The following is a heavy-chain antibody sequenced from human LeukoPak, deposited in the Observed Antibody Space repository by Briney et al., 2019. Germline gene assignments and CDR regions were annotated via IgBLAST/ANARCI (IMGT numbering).Heavy chain of an antibody. CDR1: GGSISSSSYY. D-gene: IGHD6-13*01. CDR2: VYYSGRT. Sequence: SETLSLTCTVSGGSISSSSYYWGWIRQPPGKGLEWIGSVYYSGRTYYNPSHKSRVTISVDSSKNQFSLKLSSVTAADTAVYYCARYSSSWYVGNFDYWGQGTLVTVSS. CDR3: ARYSSSWYVGNFDY. J-gene: IGHJ4*02. V-gene: IGHV4-39*01.